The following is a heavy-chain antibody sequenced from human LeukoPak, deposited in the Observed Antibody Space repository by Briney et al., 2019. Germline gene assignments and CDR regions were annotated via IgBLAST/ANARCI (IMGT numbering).Heavy chain of an antibody. CDR2: IQTSGST. V-gene: IGHV4-61*09. Sequence: KPSETLSLTCSVSGGSISSDNYYWSWVRQPAGKGLEWIGHIQTSGSTKYNPSLKSRVFMSVDTSNNQFSLKLISVTAADTAIYYCVRDFGDWGQGTLVTVSS. J-gene: IGHJ4*02. CDR1: GGSISSDNYY. CDR3: VRDFGD.